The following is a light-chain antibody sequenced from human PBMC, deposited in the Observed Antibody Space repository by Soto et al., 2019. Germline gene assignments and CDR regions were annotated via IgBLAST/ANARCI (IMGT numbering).Light chain of an antibody. CDR3: QQYNNWPGT. CDR1: QSVSSN. V-gene: IGKV3-15*01. J-gene: IGKJ2*01. Sequence: EIVMTQSPATLSVSPGERATVSCRASQSVSSNLAWYQQKPGQAPRLLIYGASTRATGIPARFSGSGSGTEFTLTIDSLQSEDFAVYYCQQYNNWPGTFGQGTKLEIK. CDR2: GAS.